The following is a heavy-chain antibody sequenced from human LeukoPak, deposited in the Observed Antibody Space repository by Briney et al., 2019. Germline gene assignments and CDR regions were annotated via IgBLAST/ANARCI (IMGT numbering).Heavy chain of an antibody. J-gene: IGHJ4*02. D-gene: IGHD2/OR15-2a*01. CDR3: ARTDYLTN. V-gene: IGHV3-74*01. CDR2: INNDGSIT. Sequence: GGSLRLSCAASGFTFSNYWMHWVRQAPGKGLVWVSRINNDGSITNYADSVKGRFTISRDNAKNTLHLQMNSLRAEDTAVYYCARTDYLTNWGQGTLVIVSS. CDR1: GFTFSNYW.